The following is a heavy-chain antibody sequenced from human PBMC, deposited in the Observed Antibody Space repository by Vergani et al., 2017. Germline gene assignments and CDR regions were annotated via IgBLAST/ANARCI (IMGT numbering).Heavy chain of an antibody. D-gene: IGHD6-19*01. CDR3: ARHGGSGWSLDY. J-gene: IGHJ4*02. CDR1: GFTFSSYW. CDR2: IKQDESEK. V-gene: IGHV3-7*01. Sequence: EVQLVESGGGLVQPGGSLRLSCAASGFTFSSYWMSWVRQAPGKGLEWVANIKQDESEKYYVDSLKGRFTISRDNAKHSLYLQMNSLRAEDTAVYYCARHGGSGWSLDYWGQGTLVTVSS.